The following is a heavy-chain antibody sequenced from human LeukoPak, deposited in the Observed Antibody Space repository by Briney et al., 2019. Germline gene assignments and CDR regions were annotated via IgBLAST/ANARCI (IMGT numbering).Heavy chain of an antibody. CDR1: GGYFRGYY. D-gene: IGHD6-19*01. J-gene: IGHJ5*02. V-gene: IGHV4-34*01. CDR3: ASSQYSSGWSEWFDP. Sequence: SETLSLTCAVYGGYFRGYYWSWIRQPPGKGLQWIGEINHSGSTNYNPSLKSRVTISVDTSKNQFSLKLSSVTAADTAVYYCASSQYSSGWSEWFDPWGQGTLVTVSS. CDR2: INHSGST.